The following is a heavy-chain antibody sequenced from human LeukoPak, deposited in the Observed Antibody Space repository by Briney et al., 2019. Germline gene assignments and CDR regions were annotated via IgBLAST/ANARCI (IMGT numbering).Heavy chain of an antibody. CDR2: IIPIFGTA. D-gene: IGHD6-13*01. CDR3: AGAGEKDSSWFDY. CDR1: GGIFSSYA. J-gene: IGHJ4*02. V-gene: IGHV1-69*05. Sequence: SVKVSCKASGGIFSSYAISWVRQAPGQGLEWMGGIIPIFGTANYAQKFQGRVTITTDESTSTAYMELSSLRSEDTAVYYCAGAGEKDSSWFDYWGQGTLVTVSS.